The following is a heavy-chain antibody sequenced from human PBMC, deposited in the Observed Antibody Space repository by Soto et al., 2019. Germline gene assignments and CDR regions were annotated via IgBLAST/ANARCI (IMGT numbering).Heavy chain of an antibody. D-gene: IGHD3-10*01. CDR1: GFTFSSCG. CDR3: AKTVWHATGENYYGMDV. J-gene: IGHJ6*02. V-gene: IGHV3-30*18. CDR2: ISYDGSNK. Sequence: QVQLVESGGGVVQPGRSLSLSCAASGFTFSSCGMHWVRQAPGKGLEWVAVISYDGSNKYSADSVKGRFTISRDNSKNTLYLQMICLRTEDTAVYYCAKTVWHATGENYYGMDVWGQGSTVTVSS.